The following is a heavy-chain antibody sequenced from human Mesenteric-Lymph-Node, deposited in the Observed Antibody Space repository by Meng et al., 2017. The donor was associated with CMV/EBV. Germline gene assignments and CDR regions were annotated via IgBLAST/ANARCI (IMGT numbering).Heavy chain of an antibody. D-gene: IGHD1-20*01. Sequence: SQTLSLTCAISGDSVSRNSAAWNWIRQSPSRGLEWLGRTYYRSKWYNDYAVSVKSRITISPDTSKNQFSLQLNSVTPEDTAVYYCAGTYNWPPEGWFDPWGQGTLVTVSS. CDR3: AGTYNWPPEGWFDP. V-gene: IGHV6-1*01. CDR1: GDSVSRNSAA. CDR2: TYYRSKWYN. J-gene: IGHJ5*02.